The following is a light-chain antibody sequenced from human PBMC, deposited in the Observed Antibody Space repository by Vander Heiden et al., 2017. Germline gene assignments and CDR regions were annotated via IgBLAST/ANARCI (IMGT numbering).Light chain of an antibody. Sequence: DIVMTHSPLSLPGTPGEPASISIRSSQGLLNISGYNLLDWYLHKPEQSPQLLIYLGSSGAAGVPDMCSGSGASTYSTPKISRVEAEDVGVYYCMQALQTPWTFGQGTKVEIK. CDR3: MQALQTPWT. CDR2: LGS. V-gene: IGKV2-28*01. CDR1: QGLLNISGYNL. J-gene: IGKJ1*01.